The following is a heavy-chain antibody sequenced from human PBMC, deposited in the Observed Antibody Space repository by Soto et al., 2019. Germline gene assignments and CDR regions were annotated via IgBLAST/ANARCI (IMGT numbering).Heavy chain of an antibody. J-gene: IGHJ5*02. CDR1: GGSISSGDYY. D-gene: IGHD3-22*01. V-gene: IGHV4-30-4*01. Sequence: SETLSLTCTVSGGSISSGDYYWSWIRQPPGKGLEWIGYIYYSGSTYYNPSLKSRVTISVDTSKNQFSLKLSSVTAADTAVYYCARRPYYYDSSGYPSDFDWFDPWGQGTLVTVSS. CDR3: ARRPYYYDSSGYPSDFDWFDP. CDR2: IYYSGST.